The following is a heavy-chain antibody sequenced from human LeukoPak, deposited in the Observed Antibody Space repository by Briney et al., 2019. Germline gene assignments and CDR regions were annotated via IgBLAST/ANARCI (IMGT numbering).Heavy chain of an antibody. CDR1: GGSISSGGYY. CDR3: ARGELGIPLDY. V-gene: IGHV4-30-2*01. CDR2: IYHSGST. Sequence: SETLSLTCTVSGGSISSGGYYWRWIRQPPGKGLEWIGYIYHSGSTYYNPSLKSRVTISVDRSKNQFSLKLSSVTAADTAVYYCARGELGIPLDYWGQGTLVTVSS. D-gene: IGHD7-27*01. J-gene: IGHJ4*02.